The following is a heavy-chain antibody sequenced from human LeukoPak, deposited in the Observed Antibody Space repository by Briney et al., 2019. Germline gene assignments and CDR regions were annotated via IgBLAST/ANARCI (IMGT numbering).Heavy chain of an antibody. CDR1: GYTFTRYG. CDR2: INPNSGGT. CDR3: ARDLVPNYYDSSGDFGY. D-gene: IGHD3-22*01. Sequence: ASVKVSCKASGYTFTRYGVNWVRQAPGQGLEWMGWINPNSGGTNYAQKFQGRVTMTRDTSISTAYMELRSLRSDDTAVYYCARDLVPNYYDSSGDFGYWGQGTLVTVSS. J-gene: IGHJ4*02. V-gene: IGHV1-2*02.